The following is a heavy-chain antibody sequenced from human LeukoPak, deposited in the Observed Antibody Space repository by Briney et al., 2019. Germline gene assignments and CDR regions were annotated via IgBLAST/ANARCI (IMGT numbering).Heavy chain of an antibody. D-gene: IGHD2/OR15-2a*01. V-gene: IGHV1-2*02. Sequence: ASVKVSCKASGYTFTGYYMHWVRQAPGQGVEWMGWINPNRGGKNYAQKFQGRVTMTRDTSISTACMELSRLRSDDTAVYYCARAPFVDLDYWGQGTLVTVSS. CDR1: GYTFTGYY. CDR2: INPNRGGK. J-gene: IGHJ4*02. CDR3: ARAPFVDLDY.